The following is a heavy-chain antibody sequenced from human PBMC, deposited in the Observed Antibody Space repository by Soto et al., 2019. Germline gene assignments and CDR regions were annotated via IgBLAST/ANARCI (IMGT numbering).Heavy chain of an antibody. J-gene: IGHJ4*02. CDR3: AKGGVPAAMYYFDY. D-gene: IGHD2-2*01. CDR2: ISYDGSNK. Sequence: GSLRLSCAASGFTFSSYGMHWVRQAPGKGLEWVAVISYDGSNKYYADSVKGRFTISRDNSKNTLYLQMNSLRAEDTAVYYCAKGGVPAAMYYFDYWGQGTLVTVSS. CDR1: GFTFSSYG. V-gene: IGHV3-30*18.